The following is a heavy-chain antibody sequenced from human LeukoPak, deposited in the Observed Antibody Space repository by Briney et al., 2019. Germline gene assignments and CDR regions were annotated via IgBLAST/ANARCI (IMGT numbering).Heavy chain of an antibody. CDR1: GVSTSDYY. CDR3: ASESVALAGIDY. J-gene: IGHJ4*02. CDR2: THYSGST. V-gene: IGHV4-59*08. D-gene: IGHD6-19*01. Sequence: SETLSLTCTVSGVSTSDYYWTWIRRPPGKGPEWIGYTHYSGSTNYNPSLKSRVTISVDTSKNQFSLKLSSVTAADTAVYYCASESVALAGIDYWGQGTLVTVSS.